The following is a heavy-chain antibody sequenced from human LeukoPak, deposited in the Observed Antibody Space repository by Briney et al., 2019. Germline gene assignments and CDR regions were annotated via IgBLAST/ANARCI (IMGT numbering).Heavy chain of an antibody. J-gene: IGHJ4*02. Sequence: GGSLRLSCSASGFTFSTYAMHWVRQAPGTGLEYVSVINGSGYRTYYADSVKGRFTISRDNSKNKVYLQVSSLRVEDTAVYYCVLVVASDRYFDYWGQGTLVTVSS. CDR1: GFTFSTYA. CDR2: INGSGYRT. CDR3: VLVVASDRYFDY. D-gene: IGHD2-15*01. V-gene: IGHV3-64D*06.